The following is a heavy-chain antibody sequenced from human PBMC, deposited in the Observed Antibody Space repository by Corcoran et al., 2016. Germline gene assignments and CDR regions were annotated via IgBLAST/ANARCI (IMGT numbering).Heavy chain of an antibody. Sequence: QVQLQESGPGLVKPSETLSLTCTVSGGSISSYYWSWIRQPAGKGLEWIGRIYTSGSTNYNPSLKSRVTMSVDTSKNQFSLKLSSVTAADTAVYYWAGGGIAAAGPLVDYWGQGTLVTVSS. CDR1: GGSISSYY. V-gene: IGHV4-4*07. CDR2: IYTSGST. D-gene: IGHD6-13*01. CDR3: AGGGIAAAGPLVDY. J-gene: IGHJ4*02.